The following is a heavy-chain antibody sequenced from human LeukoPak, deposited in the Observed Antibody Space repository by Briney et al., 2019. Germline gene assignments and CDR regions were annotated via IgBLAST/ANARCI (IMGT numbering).Heavy chain of an antibody. CDR1: GFTFSSYA. J-gene: IGHJ4*02. Sequence: GGTLRLSCAASGFTFSSYAMSWVRQATGKGLEWVSAISGSGGSTYYADSVKGRFTISRDNSKNTLYLQMNSLRAEDTAVYYCAKISGSGWYHFDYWGQGTLVTVSS. V-gene: IGHV3-23*01. CDR3: AKISGSGWYHFDY. CDR2: ISGSGGST. D-gene: IGHD6-19*01.